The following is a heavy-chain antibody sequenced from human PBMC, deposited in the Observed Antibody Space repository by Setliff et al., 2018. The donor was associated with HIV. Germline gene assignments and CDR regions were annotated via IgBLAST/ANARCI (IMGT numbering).Heavy chain of an antibody. CDR2: SNLNSGVT. CDR3: ARTLPQYTNLFDY. J-gene: IGHJ4*02. Sequence: SFPSSVSPFPTYYMHWVRQAPGQGLEGMGWSNLNSGVTNYAQKFQGRVTMTRDTSISTAYMELSRLRSDDTAVDYCARTLPQYTNLFDYWGQGTLVTVSS. V-gene: IGHV1-2*02. D-gene: IGHD5-18*01. CDR1: VSPFPTYY.